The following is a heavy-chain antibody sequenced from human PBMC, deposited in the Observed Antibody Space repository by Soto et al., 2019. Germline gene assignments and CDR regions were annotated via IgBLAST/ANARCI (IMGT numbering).Heavy chain of an antibody. CDR3: ARVYDFWSALGY. Sequence: QVQLVESGGGAVEPGRSLRLSCAASGVTFSSYGMHWVRQAPGKGMEWVAVIWYDGSNKYYADSVKGRFTISRDNSKNTLYLQMNILRAEGTAVFFCARVYDFWSALGYWGQGNLVTVSS. V-gene: IGHV3-33*01. D-gene: IGHD3-3*01. CDR2: IWYDGSNK. J-gene: IGHJ4*02. CDR1: GVTFSSYG.